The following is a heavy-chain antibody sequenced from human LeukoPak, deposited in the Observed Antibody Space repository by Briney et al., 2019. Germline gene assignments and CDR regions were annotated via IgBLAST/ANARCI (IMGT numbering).Heavy chain of an antibody. CDR2: INGSGGST. CDR1: GFTFSSYA. J-gene: IGHJ4*02. CDR3: ARGHDYGDN. V-gene: IGHV3-23*01. Sequence: QSGGSLRLSCAASGFTFSSYAMSWVRQAPGKGLEWVSDINGSGGSTYYADSVKGRFTISRDNSKNTLYLQMNSLRAEDTAVYYCARGHDYGDNWGQGTLVTVSS.